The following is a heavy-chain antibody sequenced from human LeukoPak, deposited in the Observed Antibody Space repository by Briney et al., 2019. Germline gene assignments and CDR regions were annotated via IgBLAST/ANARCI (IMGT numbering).Heavy chain of an antibody. J-gene: IGHJ4*02. CDR2: ISWDGGST. V-gene: IGHV3-43*01. CDR3: AKDYGYCSSTSCLYFDY. Sequence: PGGSLRLSCAASGFTFDDYTMHWVRQAPGKGLEWVSLISWDGGSTYYADSVKGRFTISRDNSKNSLYLQMNSLRTEDTALYYCAKDYGYCSSTSCLYFDYWGQGTLVTVSS. CDR1: GFTFDDYT. D-gene: IGHD2-2*03.